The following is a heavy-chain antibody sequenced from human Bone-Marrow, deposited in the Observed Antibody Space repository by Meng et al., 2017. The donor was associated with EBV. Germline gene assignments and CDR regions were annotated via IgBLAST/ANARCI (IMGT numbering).Heavy chain of an antibody. Sequence: VQLVQSGAEVKKPGASVNFSCKAAGYTFNSYGISWVRQAPGQGLEWMGWISGYYGNTNYAQKVQGRVSMTTDTSTSTAYMELRSLRSDDTAVYYCARISGVPGAAFDYWGQGTLVTVSS. V-gene: IGHV1-18*01. CDR3: ARISGVPGAAFDY. D-gene: IGHD2-2*01. CDR2: ISGYYGNT. CDR1: GYTFNSYG. J-gene: IGHJ4*02.